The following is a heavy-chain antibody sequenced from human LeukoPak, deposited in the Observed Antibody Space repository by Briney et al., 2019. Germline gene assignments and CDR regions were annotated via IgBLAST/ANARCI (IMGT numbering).Heavy chain of an antibody. CDR2: ISAYNGNT. CDR1: GYTFTSNG. CDR3: TRDLLAAAGTEAYFDY. Sequence: ASVKVSCKASGYTFTSNGISWVRQAPGQGLEWMGWISAYNGNTNYAQKFQGRVTMTTDTSTSTAYVELRSLRSDDTAVYYCTRDLLAAAGTEAYFDYWGQGTLVTVSS. D-gene: IGHD6-13*01. V-gene: IGHV1-18*01. J-gene: IGHJ4*02.